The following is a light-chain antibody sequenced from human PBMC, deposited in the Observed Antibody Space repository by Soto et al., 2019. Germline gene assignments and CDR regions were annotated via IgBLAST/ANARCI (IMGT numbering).Light chain of an antibody. CDR1: HSLASN. CDR3: QQYYHWPRT. Sequence: EIIMTQSPATLSVSPGEGATLSCRASHSLASNLAWYQHKPGQAPGLLIYVASTRATGIPARFRGSGSGTEFTLTLSSLQSEDFAVYYCQQYYHWPRTFGQGTKVDIK. V-gene: IGKV3-15*01. J-gene: IGKJ1*01. CDR2: VAS.